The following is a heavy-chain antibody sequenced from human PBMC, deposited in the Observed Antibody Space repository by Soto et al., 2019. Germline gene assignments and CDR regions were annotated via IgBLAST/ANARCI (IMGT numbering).Heavy chain of an antibody. CDR3: VKQAHGLDGVAFDY. CDR1: GFIFSEST. Sequence: GGSLRLSCSASGFIFSESTIYWVRQVPGKGLEAISAVSTSGRSTYYADSVRDRFTISRDNSKNTLFLQMGSLRPEDTAIYYCVKQAHGLDGVAFDYWGQGTQVTVSS. D-gene: IGHD2-15*01. CDR2: VSTSGRST. V-gene: IGHV3-64D*06. J-gene: IGHJ4*02.